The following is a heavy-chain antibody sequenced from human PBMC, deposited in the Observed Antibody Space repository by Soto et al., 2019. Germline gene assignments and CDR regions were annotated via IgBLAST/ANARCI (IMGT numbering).Heavy chain of an antibody. CDR3: ARHNPGYSSSSAAFDI. J-gene: IGHJ3*02. CDR1: GGSISSISYY. CDR2: IYYSGST. Sequence: SETLSLTCTVSGGSISSISYYWGWIRQPPGKGLEWIGSIYYSGSTYYNPSLKSRVSISVDTSKNQFSLKLSSVTAADTAVYYCARHNPGYSSSSAAFDIWGQGTMVTVSS. D-gene: IGHD6-6*01. V-gene: IGHV4-39*01.